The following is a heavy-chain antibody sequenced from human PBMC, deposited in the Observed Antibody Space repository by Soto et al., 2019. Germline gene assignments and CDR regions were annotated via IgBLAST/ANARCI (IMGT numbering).Heavy chain of an antibody. CDR2: IYWNDDK. V-gene: IGHV2-5*01. J-gene: IGHJ6*01. CDR3: AHVIMTRLPDGTYSYFSGVEL. D-gene: IGHD2-15*01. CDR1: GFSLPTSAVG. Sequence: SGPTLVNPTQTLTLTCAFSGFSLPTSAVGVAWIRQPPGKALEWLALIYWNDDKRYRPSLKGRLTITKDTSKNEVVLTMTGMDPVDTGTYYCAHVIMTRLPDGTYSYFSGVELWGQATTPTVSS.